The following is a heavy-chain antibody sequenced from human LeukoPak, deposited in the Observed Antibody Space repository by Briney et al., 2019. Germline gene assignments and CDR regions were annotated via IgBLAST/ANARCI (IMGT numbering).Heavy chain of an antibody. CDR3: ARTSRVNSAYDSPFDY. CDR2: MWYDGSNK. D-gene: IGHD5-12*01. V-gene: IGHV3-33*01. J-gene: IGHJ4*02. Sequence: GGSLRLSCAASGFTFSNDGMHWVRQAPGTGLGWVAVMWYDGSNKSYVDYVKGGFTISRDNSKNTLSLQMSSLRAEDTAVYYCARTSRVNSAYDSPFDYWGQGTLVTVSS. CDR1: GFTFSNDG.